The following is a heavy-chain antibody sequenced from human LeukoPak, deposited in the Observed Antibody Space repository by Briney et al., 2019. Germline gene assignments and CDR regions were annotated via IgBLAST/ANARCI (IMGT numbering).Heavy chain of an antibody. V-gene: IGHV3-23*01. J-gene: IGHJ6*04. CDR2: ISSSGGST. CDR3: AKEPIVAVNGPV. CDR1: GFTFRRYG. Sequence: GGSLRLSCAASGFTFRRYGMSLVRQTPGNGLEWFSAISSSGGSTYYADSVKGRFTISRDNCKNTLFLQMSSLRAEDTAVYYCAKEPIVAVNGPVWGIGTTVTVSS. D-gene: IGHD6-13*01.